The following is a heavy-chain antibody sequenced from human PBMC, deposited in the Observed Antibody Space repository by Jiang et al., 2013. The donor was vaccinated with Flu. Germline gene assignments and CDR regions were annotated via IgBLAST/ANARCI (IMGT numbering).Heavy chain of an antibody. CDR3: ARVHCSSTSCYLDY. J-gene: IGHJ4*02. CDR1: GSISSYY. CDR2: LLQWEH. D-gene: IGHD2-2*01. Sequence: GSISSYYWSWIRQPPREGTGVDWVYLLQWEHQLQPSLKSRVTISVDTSKNQFSLKLSSVTAADTAVYYCARVHCSSTSCYLDYWGQGTLVTVSS. V-gene: IGHV4-59*01.